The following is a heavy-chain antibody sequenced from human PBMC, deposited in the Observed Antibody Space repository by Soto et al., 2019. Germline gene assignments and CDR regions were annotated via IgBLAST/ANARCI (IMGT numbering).Heavy chain of an antibody. CDR2: IYYSGST. V-gene: IGHV4-59*08. J-gene: IGHJ2*01. Sequence: SKGQEWIGYIYYSGSTNYNPSLKSRVTISVDTSKTQFSLKLSSVTAADTVVYFFFSCQAEDGIRAVRSVSAVLLNRSSDL. D-gene: IGHD2-2*01. CDR3: FSCQAEDGIRAVRSVSAVLLNRSSDL.